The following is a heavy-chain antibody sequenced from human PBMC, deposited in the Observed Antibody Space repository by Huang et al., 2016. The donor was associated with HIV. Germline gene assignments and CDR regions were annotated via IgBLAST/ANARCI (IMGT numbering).Heavy chain of an antibody. CDR2: IKIDGRTT. CDR1: GFKFSNYW. J-gene: IGHJ3*02. D-gene: IGHD2-15*01. V-gene: IGHV3-74*01. CDR3: ARAGGFEI. Sequence: EEHLGKSGGGWVQPGGSLRLSCEASGFKFSNYWMQWVRQAPGKGLMWVSRIKIDGRTTDYADSVKGRFTISRDNAKNTLYLQMSSLTAEDTAIYYCARAGGFEIWGQGTVVTVSS.